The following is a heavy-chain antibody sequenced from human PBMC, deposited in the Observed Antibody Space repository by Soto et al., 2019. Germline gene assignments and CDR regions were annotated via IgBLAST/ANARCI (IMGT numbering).Heavy chain of an antibody. V-gene: IGHV1-69*01. J-gene: IGHJ6*02. CDR1: GGTFSSYA. CDR2: FIPMFGTT. CDR3: PRVTLTVGDTPYTKHYYGMDV. D-gene: IGHD1-26*01. Sequence: QVQLVQSGAEVKKPGSSVKVSCKASGGTFSSYALNWVRQAPGQGLEWMGGFIPMFGTTNYAQNFQGRLTITADESTDTAYMELSSLRSEDTAVYYCPRVTLTVGDTPYTKHYYGMDVWGQGTTVTVSS.